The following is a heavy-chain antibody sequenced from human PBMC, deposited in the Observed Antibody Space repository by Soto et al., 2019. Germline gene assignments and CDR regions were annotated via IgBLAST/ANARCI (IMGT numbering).Heavy chain of an antibody. CDR1: GYTFTTYP. J-gene: IGHJ5*02. CDR2: INVGNGGT. Sequence: QVQLVQSGAEEKKPGASVKVSCKASGYTFTTYPMNWLRQAPGQRPEWMGWINVGNGGTKYSQKFQGRVSIXXXTXXSTASMQLSRLRSDDTAVYYCATDRGGYCSGGSCPEAWFDPWGQGTLVTVTS. D-gene: IGHD2-15*01. CDR3: ATDRGGYCSGGSCPEAWFDP. V-gene: IGHV1-3*05.